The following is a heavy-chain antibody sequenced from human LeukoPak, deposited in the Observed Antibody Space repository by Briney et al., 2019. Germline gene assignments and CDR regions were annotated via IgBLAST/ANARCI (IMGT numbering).Heavy chain of an antibody. CDR1: GLSFRSYA. CDR2: ISGSGGST. CDR3: AKVDAIFGVVGLDY. D-gene: IGHD3-3*01. Sequence: GGSLRPSGEASGLSFRSYAMSWVRQAPGKGLEWVSAISGSGGSTYYADSVKGRFTISRDNSKNTLYLQMNSLRAEDTAVYYCAKVDAIFGVVGLDYWGQGTLVTVSS. V-gene: IGHV3-23*01. J-gene: IGHJ4*02.